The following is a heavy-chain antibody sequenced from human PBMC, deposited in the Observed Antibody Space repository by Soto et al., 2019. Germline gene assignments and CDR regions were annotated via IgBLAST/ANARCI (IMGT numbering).Heavy chain of an antibody. D-gene: IGHD2-2*01. Sequence: GGSLRLSCAASGFPFDDYAMHWVRQAPGRGLEWVSSISWNSGNIEYADSVKGRFTISRDSAKKSLFLQMNRLRAEDSALYYCAKDLERKSRRTQFDRWGQGTLVTVSS. CDR3: AKDLERKSRRTQFDR. CDR2: ISWNSGNI. J-gene: IGHJ4*02. V-gene: IGHV3-9*01. CDR1: GFPFDDYA.